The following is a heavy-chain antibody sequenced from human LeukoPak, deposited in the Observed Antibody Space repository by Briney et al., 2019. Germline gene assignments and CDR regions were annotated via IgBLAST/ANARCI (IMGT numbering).Heavy chain of an antibody. Sequence: HSETLSLTCAVYGESFSGYYWSWIRQPPGKGLEWIGEINHSGATNYNPSLKSRVTISVDTSKNQFSLKLSSVTAADTGVYYCATARDGDYWYFDLWGRGTLVTVSS. CDR3: ATARDGDYWYFDL. CDR1: GESFSGYY. CDR2: INHSGAT. D-gene: IGHD2-21*01. V-gene: IGHV4-34*01. J-gene: IGHJ2*01.